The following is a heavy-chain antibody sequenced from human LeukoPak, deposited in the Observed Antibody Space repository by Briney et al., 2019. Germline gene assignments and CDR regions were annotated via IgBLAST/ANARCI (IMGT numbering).Heavy chain of an antibody. CDR3: AKSPSYMVRGVIKDY. V-gene: IGHV3-7*03. D-gene: IGHD3-10*01. CDR2: IKLDGTQK. CDR1: GFTFRNYW. J-gene: IGHJ4*02. Sequence: PGWSLRLSCAASGFTFRNYWMSWIRQAPGRGLEWVANIKLDGTQKNYIQSVRGRFTISRDNARNFLYLQLSSLRAEDTAVYYCAKSPSYMVRGVIKDYWGQGTLVTVSS.